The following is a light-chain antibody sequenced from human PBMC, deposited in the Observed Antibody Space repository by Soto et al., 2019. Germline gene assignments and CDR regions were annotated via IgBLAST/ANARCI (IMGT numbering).Light chain of an antibody. CDR1: QSISSY. CDR2: AAS. Sequence: DLPMTQSPSSLSASVGDRVTITCRASQSISSYLNWYQQKPGKAPKVLIYAASTLQSGVPSRFSGSGSGTDFTLTISSLQPEDFATYYCQQTYITPPITFGQGTRLEI. V-gene: IGKV1-39*01. J-gene: IGKJ5*01. CDR3: QQTYITPPIT.